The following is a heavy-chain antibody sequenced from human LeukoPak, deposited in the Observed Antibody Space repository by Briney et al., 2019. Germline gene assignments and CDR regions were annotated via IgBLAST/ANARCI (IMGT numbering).Heavy chain of an antibody. Sequence: GGSLRLSCSASGFTFSTYAMYWARQAPGKGLEYVSAISSDGGRAYYADSVKGRFTTSRDNSKNTLFLQTSSLRAEDTAVYYCVRRGSSWFHDYWGQGTLVTVSS. CDR2: ISSDGGRA. V-gene: IGHV3-64D*09. D-gene: IGHD6-13*01. CDR1: GFTFSTYA. CDR3: VRRGSSWFHDY. J-gene: IGHJ4*02.